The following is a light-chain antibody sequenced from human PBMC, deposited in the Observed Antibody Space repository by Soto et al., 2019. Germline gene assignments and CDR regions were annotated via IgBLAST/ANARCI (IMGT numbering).Light chain of an antibody. CDR2: RTS. CDR1: QSVSSN. V-gene: IGKV3D-20*02. CDR3: QQRSNLPPT. Sequence: DIVLTQSPGTLSLSPGERATLSCRASQSVSSNHLAWYQQKPGQAPRLLIYRTSNRATGIPDRFSGGGSGTDFTLTISSLEPEDFAVYYCQQRSNLPPTFGQGTRLEI. J-gene: IGKJ5*01.